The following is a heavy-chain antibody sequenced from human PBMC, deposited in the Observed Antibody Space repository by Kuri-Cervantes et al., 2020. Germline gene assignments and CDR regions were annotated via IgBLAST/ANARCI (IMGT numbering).Heavy chain of an antibody. CDR1: GGTFSSYA. CDR3: ARSDYGDHLGYYGMDV. V-gene: IGHV1-69*06. J-gene: IGHJ6*02. Sequence: SVQVSCKASGGTFSSYAISWVRQAPGQGLEWMGGIIPIFGTANYAQKFQGRVTITADKSTSTAYMELSSLRSEDTAVYYCARSDYGDHLGYYGMDVWGQGTTVTVSS. D-gene: IGHD4-17*01. CDR2: IIPIFGTA.